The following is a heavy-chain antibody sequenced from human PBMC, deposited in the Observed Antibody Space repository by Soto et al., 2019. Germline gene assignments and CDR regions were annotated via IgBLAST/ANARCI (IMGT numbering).Heavy chain of an antibody. CDR2: IDVCIGHT. D-gene: IGHD2-15*01. CDR1: GYTFDDYG. CDR3: ARGSYCSGGPCTSWFHP. J-gene: IGHJ5*02. Sequence: QLVQSGAEVKKPGASVKVSCKASGYTFDDYGITWIRQAPGQGLEWVGWIDVCIGHTNYAPSFQGRVTLTTNRSTTTAYMVLTSLRSDDTAVYYCARGSYCSGGPCTSWFHPWGQGTLVTVSS. V-gene: IGHV1-18*01.